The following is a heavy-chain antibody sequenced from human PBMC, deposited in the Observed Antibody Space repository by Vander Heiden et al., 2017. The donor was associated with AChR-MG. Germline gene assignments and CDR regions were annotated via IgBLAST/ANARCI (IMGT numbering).Heavy chain of an antibody. V-gene: IGHV4-34*01. D-gene: IGHD7-27*01. J-gene: IGHJ6*02. Sequence: QVQLQQSGAGLLKPSETLSLTCAVYGGSFSGYYWSWIRQPPGKGLEWIAEINHRGSTNYNPSLKSRVTISVDTSKNQFSLKLSSVTAADTAVYYCARGLGPSYYYGMDVWGQGTTVTVSS. CDR2: INHRGST. CDR3: ARGLGPSYYYGMDV. CDR1: GGSFSGYY.